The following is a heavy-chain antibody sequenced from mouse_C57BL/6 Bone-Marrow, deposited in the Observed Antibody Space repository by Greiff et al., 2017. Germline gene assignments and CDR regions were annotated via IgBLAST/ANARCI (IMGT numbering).Heavy chain of an antibody. V-gene: IGHV1-54*01. CDR1: GYAFTNYL. CDR3: ARWDIGYGCFAY. J-gene: IGHJ3*01. D-gene: IGHD2-2*01. CDR2: INPGSGGT. Sequence: VQLQQSGAELVRPGTSVKVSCKASGYAFTNYLIEWVKQRPGQGLEWIGVINPGSGGTNYNEKFKGKATLTADKSSSTAYMQLSSLTSEDSAVYFCARWDIGYGCFAYWGQGTLVTVSA.